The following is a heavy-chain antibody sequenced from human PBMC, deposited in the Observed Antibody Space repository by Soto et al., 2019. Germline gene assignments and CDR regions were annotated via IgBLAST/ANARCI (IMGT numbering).Heavy chain of an antibody. Sequence: QVQLVESGGGVVQPGRSLRLSCAASGFTFSSYGMHWVRQAPGKGLEWVAVIWYDGSNKYYADSVKGRFTISRDNSKNTLYLQMNSLRADDTAVYYCARDLMTYQKGLYYYYGMDVWGQGTTVTVSS. V-gene: IGHV3-33*01. CDR1: GFTFSSYG. CDR3: ARDLMTYQKGLYYYYGMDV. CDR2: IWYDGSNK. D-gene: IGHD2-8*01. J-gene: IGHJ6*02.